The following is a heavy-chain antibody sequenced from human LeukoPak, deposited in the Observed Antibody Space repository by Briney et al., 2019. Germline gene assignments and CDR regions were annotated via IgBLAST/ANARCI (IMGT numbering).Heavy chain of an antibody. V-gene: IGHV5-51*01. J-gene: IGHJ2*01. CDR1: GYTFTDHW. CDR3: ARGWFLDL. CDR2: IYPRDSET. Sequence: GESLKISCEASGYTFTDHWIGWVRQMPGKGLEWMGIIYPRDSETRYSPSFQGRVTTSVDHSTTTAYLQWGTLKASDTAMYYCARGWFLDLWGRGTLVTVSS.